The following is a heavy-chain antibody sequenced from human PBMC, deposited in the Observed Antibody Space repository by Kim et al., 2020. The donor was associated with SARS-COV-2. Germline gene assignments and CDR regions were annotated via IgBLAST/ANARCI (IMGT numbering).Heavy chain of an antibody. Sequence: GGSLRLSCAASGFTFSNAWMSWVRQAPGKGLEWVGRIKSKTDGGTTDYAAPVKGRLTISRDDSKNTLYLQMNSLKTEDTAVYYCTTTKRAFYFDWLLPHLGDGMDVWGQGTTVTVSS. J-gene: IGHJ6*02. CDR1: GFTFSNAW. V-gene: IGHV3-15*01. CDR3: TTTKRAFYFDWLLPHLGDGMDV. D-gene: IGHD3-9*01. CDR2: IKSKTDGGTT.